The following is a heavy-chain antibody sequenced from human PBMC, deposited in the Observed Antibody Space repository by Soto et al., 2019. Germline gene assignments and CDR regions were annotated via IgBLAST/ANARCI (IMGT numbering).Heavy chain of an antibody. CDR3: ASGTVTTYDYYYGMDV. CDR1: GGSFSGYY. CDR2: IYYSGST. J-gene: IGHJ6*02. Sequence: SETLSLTCAVYGGSFSGYYWGWIRQPPGKGLEWIGSIYYSGSTYYNPSLKSRVTISVDTSKNQFSLKLSSVTAADTAVYYCASGTVTTYDYYYGMDVWGQGTTVTVSS. D-gene: IGHD4-17*01. V-gene: IGHV4-34*01.